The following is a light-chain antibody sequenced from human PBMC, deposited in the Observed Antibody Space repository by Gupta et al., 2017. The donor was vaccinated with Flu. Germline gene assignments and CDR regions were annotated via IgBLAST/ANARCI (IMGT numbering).Light chain of an antibody. J-gene: IGLJ3*02. V-gene: IGLV1-44*01. CDR3: AGWDDSLKGWV. Sequence: QSVLTQPPSASGTPGQRVTISCSGSSSNIGANTVNWYQQLPRTAPKLLIYSNNQRPSGVPDRFSGSKSGTSASLAISGLQSEDEADYYCAGWDDSLKGWVFGGGTKVTVL. CDR1: SSNIGANT. CDR2: SNN.